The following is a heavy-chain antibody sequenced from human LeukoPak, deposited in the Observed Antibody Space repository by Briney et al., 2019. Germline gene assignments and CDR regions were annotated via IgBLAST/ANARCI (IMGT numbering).Heavy chain of an antibody. D-gene: IGHD3-10*01. J-gene: IGHJ4*02. CDR3: ARTKGYPWFLFDY. CDR1: GYTFTSYD. CDR2: MNPNSGNT. V-gene: IGHV1-8*01. Sequence: ASVKVSCKASGYTFTSYDINWVRQATGQGLEWMGWMNPNSGNTGYAQKFQGRVTMTRNTSISTAYMELSSLRSDDTAVYYCARTKGYPWFLFDYWGQGTLVTVSS.